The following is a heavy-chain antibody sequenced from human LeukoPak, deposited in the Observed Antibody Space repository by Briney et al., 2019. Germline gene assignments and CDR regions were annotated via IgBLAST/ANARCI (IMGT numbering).Heavy chain of an antibody. CDR3: ARSSAGSWYWFDY. V-gene: IGHV3-7*01. CDR1: GFPFSSYW. Sequence: GGSLRLSCAASGFPFSSYWMSWVRQAPGKGLEWVANIKQDGGEKFYVDSVKGRFTISRDNAKNSLYLQMNSQRAEDTAVYYCARSSAGSWYWFDYWGQGTLVTVSS. D-gene: IGHD6-13*01. J-gene: IGHJ4*02. CDR2: IKQDGGEK.